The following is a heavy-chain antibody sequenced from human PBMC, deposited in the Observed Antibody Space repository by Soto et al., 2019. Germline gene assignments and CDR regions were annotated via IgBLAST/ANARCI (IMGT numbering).Heavy chain of an antibody. Sequence: QVQLQESGPGLVKPSETRSLTCTVSGGSISSYYWSWIRQPPGKGLEWIGYIYYSGSTNYNPSLKSRVTISVDTSKNQFSLKLSSVTAADTAVYYCARRYGASFDYWGQGTLVTVSS. D-gene: IGHD4-17*01. CDR1: GGSISSYY. CDR2: IYYSGST. CDR3: ARRYGASFDY. V-gene: IGHV4-59*01. J-gene: IGHJ4*02.